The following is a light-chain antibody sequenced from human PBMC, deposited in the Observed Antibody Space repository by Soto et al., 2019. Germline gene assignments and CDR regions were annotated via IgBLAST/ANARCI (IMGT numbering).Light chain of an antibody. Sequence: IHMTQSPSSLSASVGDTITITCQASQDINNYLNWYQQKPGKAPKLLSYDASSLETGVPSRFSGSGSGTEFSLTISSLRPEDFATYYCQQYDNLPPYSFGQGTKLEI. V-gene: IGKV1-33*01. J-gene: IGKJ2*01. CDR1: QDINNY. CDR2: DAS. CDR3: QQYDNLPPYS.